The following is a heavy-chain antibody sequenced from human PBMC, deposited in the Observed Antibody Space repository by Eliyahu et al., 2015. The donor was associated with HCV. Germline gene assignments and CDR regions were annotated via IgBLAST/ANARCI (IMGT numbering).Heavy chain of an antibody. D-gene: IGHD6-6*01. V-gene: IGHV3-23*01. Sequence: EVQLLESGGGXVQPGGSLRLSCAASGFTFSSYAXXWVRQAPGKGLEWVSAISGSGGSTYYADSVKGRFTISRDNSKNTLYLQMNSLRAEDTAVYYCAKRPRIAARRYYYYGMDVWGQGTTVTVSS. CDR3: AKRPRIAARRYYYYGMDV. CDR1: GFTFSSYA. J-gene: IGHJ6*02. CDR2: ISGSGGST.